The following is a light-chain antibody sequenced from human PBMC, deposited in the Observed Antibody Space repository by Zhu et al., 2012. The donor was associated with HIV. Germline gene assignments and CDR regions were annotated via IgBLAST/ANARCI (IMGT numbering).Light chain of an antibody. CDR1: QSVSSN. Sequence: ETVMTQSPATLSVSPGERATLSCRASQSVSSNLAWYQKKPGQAPRLLIYGASTRPPGIPARFSGSGSGTEFTLTISSLQSEDFAVYYCHQYNNWPLWTFGQGTKVGI. J-gene: IGKJ1*01. CDR3: HQYNNWPLWT. CDR2: GAS. V-gene: IGKV3-15*01.